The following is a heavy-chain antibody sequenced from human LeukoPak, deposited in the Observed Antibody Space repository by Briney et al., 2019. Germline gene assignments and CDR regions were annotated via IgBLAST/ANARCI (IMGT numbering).Heavy chain of an antibody. CDR1: GFTFSSYG. Sequence: GRSLRLSCAASGFTFSSYGMSWVRQAPGKGLEWVSAISGSGGSTYYADSVKGRFTISRDNSRNTLYLQMNSLRAEDTAVYYCAKVAGSSFSWFDPWGQGTLVTVSS. D-gene: IGHD6-13*01. J-gene: IGHJ5*02. CDR2: ISGSGGST. V-gene: IGHV3-23*01. CDR3: AKVAGSSFSWFDP.